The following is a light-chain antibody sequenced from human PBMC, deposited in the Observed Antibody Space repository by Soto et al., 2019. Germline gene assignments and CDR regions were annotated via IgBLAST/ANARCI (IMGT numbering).Light chain of an antibody. Sequence: IVLPQSPDTLSLSPGERSSLSCSSSQSVSSSYLAWYQHKPGQAPRLLISGTSSRATGIPDRFSGSGAGTDFTLTISRLEPEDFAVYYCQQYGTTLWTFGQVSKVDIK. CDR2: GTS. CDR1: QSVSSSY. J-gene: IGKJ1*01. V-gene: IGKV3-20*01. CDR3: QQYGTTLWT.